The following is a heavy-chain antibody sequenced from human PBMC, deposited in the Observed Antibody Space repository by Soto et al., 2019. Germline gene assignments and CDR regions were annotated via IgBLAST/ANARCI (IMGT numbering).Heavy chain of an antibody. J-gene: IGHJ4*02. CDR3: ARSLGNLYSSSWYVGY. CDR2: IYYSGST. V-gene: IGHV4-31*03. Sequence: SETLSLTCTVSGGSISSGGYYWSWIRQHPGKGLECIGYIYYSGSTYYNPSLKSRVTISVDTSKNQFSLKLSSVTAADTVVYYCARSLGNLYSSSWYVGYWGQGTLVTVSS. D-gene: IGHD6-13*01. CDR1: GGSISSGGYY.